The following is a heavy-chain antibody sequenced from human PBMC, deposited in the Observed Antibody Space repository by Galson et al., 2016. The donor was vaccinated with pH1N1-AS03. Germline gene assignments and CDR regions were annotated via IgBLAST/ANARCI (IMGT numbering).Heavy chain of an antibody. CDR1: GFTFSDYY. V-gene: IGHV3-11*01. CDR2: ITSSGGSGPTI. D-gene: IGHD3-9*01. Sequence: SLRLSCAASGFTFSDYYMSWIRQAPGKGLEWISCITSSGGSGPTIYYADSVKGRFTISRDNAKNSLYLQMNSLRADDTAVYYCAWGWYDIWTGYLVDPFDYWGQGALVTVSS. J-gene: IGHJ4*02. CDR3: AWGWYDIWTGYLVDPFDY.